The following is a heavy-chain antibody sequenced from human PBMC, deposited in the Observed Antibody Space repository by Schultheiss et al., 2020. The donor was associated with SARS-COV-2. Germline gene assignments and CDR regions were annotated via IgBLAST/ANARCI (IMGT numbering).Heavy chain of an antibody. CDR3: ARGAVYDFWSGYYTDSYNWFDP. Sequence: SVKVSCKASGGTFSSYAISWVRQAPGQGLEWMGGIIPIFGTANYAQKFQGRVTITADKSTSTAYMELSSLRSEDTAVYYCARGAVYDFWSGYYTDSYNWFDPWGQGTLVTVSS. J-gene: IGHJ5*02. D-gene: IGHD3-3*01. CDR2: IIPIFGTA. V-gene: IGHV1-69*06. CDR1: GGTFSSYA.